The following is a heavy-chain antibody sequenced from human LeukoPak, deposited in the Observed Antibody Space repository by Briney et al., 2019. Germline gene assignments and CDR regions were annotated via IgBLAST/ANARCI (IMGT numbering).Heavy chain of an antibody. Sequence: SQTLSLTCTVSGGSISSGSYYWSWIRQPAGKGLEWIGRIYTSGSTNYNPSLKSRVTISVDTSKNQFSLKLSSVTAADTAVYYCARVGYSNFHGYFDYWGQGTLVTVSS. D-gene: IGHD4-11*01. J-gene: IGHJ4*02. CDR2: IYTSGST. CDR3: ARVGYSNFHGYFDY. V-gene: IGHV4-61*02. CDR1: GGSISSGSYY.